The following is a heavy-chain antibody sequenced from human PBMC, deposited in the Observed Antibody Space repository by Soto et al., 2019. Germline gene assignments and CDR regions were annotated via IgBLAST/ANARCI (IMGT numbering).Heavy chain of an antibody. J-gene: IGHJ6*02. CDR1: GFTFSIYW. V-gene: IGHV3-7*01. CDR2: IKQDGSEK. Sequence: QSGGSLRLSCEVSGFTFSIYWMGWVRQAPGNGLEWVANIKQDGSEKYYVDSVKGRFTISRDNAKNSLYLQMNSLRAEDTAVYYCARDSDSGEDYNHGMDVWGQGTTVTVSS. D-gene: IGHD4-17*01. CDR3: ARDSDSGEDYNHGMDV.